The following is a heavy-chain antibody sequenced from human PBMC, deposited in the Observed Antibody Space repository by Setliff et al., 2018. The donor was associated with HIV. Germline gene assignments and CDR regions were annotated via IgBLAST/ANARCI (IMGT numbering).Heavy chain of an antibody. CDR2: IYYSGNT. CDR1: GYSISSDYY. V-gene: IGHV4-38-2*01. J-gene: IGHJ5*02. Sequence: SETLSLTCAVSGYSISSDYYWAWIRQPPGKGLEWIGSIYYSGNTYYNPSLKSRVTILEDTSRNQFSLRLSSVTAADTAIYYCTRVPTSSWYVTTQRTKGYCHPWGQGTLVTVS. CDR3: TRVPTSSWYVTTQRTKGYCHP. D-gene: IGHD6-13*01.